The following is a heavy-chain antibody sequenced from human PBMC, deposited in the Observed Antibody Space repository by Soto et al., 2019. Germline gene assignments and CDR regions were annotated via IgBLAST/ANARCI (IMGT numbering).Heavy chain of an antibody. J-gene: IGHJ4*02. CDR1: GDLFNNHA. CDR2: ISPLFSTT. V-gene: IGHV1-69*01. D-gene: IGHD6-13*01. Sequence: QVQLVQSGAEVKEPGSSVKVSCKASGDLFNNHAFNWVRQAPGQGLEWMGRISPLFSTTNYAQKFQGRVTIGADELTTIVYLEVNNLESDDTAMYYCAAYASIAAAGYFKFWGQGPLVTFSP. CDR3: AAYASIAAAGYFKF.